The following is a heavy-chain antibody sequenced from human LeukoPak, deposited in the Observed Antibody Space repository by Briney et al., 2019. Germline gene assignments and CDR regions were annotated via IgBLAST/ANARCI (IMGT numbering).Heavy chain of an antibody. V-gene: IGHV4-59*01. CDR3: ARAPGGGDYAHFDY. CDR1: GGSISSYY. CDR2: IYYSGST. Sequence: SETLSLTCTVSGGSISSYYWSWIRQPPGKGLGWIGYIYYSGSTNYNPSLKSRVTISVDTSKNQFSLKLSSVTAADTAVYYCARAPGGGDYAHFDYWGQGTLVTVSS. J-gene: IGHJ4*02. D-gene: IGHD2-21*02.